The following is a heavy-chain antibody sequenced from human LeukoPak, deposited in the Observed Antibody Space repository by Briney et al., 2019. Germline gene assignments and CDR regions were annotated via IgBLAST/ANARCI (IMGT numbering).Heavy chain of an antibody. CDR1: GYSISNTYY. D-gene: IGHD3-10*01. J-gene: IGHJ4*02. CDR3: ARQSYDSGSLYYTY. CDR2: IHHSGNT. V-gene: IGHV4-38-2*01. Sequence: SETLSLTCAVSGYSISNTYYWGWIRQPPGKGPEWLGGIHHSGNTYYNPSLKGRVTISVDTSKKKFSLKLSSVTAADTAVYYCARQSYDSGSLYYTYWGQGTLVTVSS.